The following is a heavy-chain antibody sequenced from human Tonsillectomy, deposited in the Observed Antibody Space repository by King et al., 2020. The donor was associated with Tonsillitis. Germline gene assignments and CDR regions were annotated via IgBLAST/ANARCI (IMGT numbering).Heavy chain of an antibody. Sequence: VQLVESGGGLVKPGGSLRLSCAASGFTFSDYYMNWIRQAPGKELEWVSYISSSGNNIYYADSVKGRFTISRDNAKNSLYLQMNSLRAEDTGVYYCARDPNNGTVNTYVLEFWGKGPTVTVPP. D-gene: IGHD1-14*01. J-gene: IGHJ6*04. CDR1: GFTFSDYY. V-gene: IGHV3-11*01. CDR3: ARDPNNGTVNTYVLEF. CDR2: ISSSGNNI.